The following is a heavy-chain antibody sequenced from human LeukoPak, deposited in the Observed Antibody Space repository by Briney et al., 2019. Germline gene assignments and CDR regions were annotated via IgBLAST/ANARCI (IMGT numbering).Heavy chain of an antibody. D-gene: IGHD3-22*01. V-gene: IGHV1-18*01. CDR3: ARDDGGRSGYDFDY. CDR1: GYTFTSYG. Sequence: ASVKVSCKASGYTFTSYGVSWVRQAPGQGLEWMGLISAYNGNTNYAQKLQGRVTMTTDTSTSTAYMELRSLRSDDTAVYYCARDDGGRSGYDFDYWGQGTLVTVSS. J-gene: IGHJ4*02. CDR2: ISAYNGNT.